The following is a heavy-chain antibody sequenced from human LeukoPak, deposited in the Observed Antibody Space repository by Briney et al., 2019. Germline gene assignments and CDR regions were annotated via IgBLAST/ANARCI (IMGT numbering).Heavy chain of an antibody. D-gene: IGHD3-10*01. V-gene: IGHV4-59*01. CDR2: MYHTPGRT. CDR1: GVSMSNYY. J-gene: IGHJ3*01. Sequence: SETLSLTCTVSGVSMSNYYWSWIRQPPGKGLEWVGHMYHTPGRTFYNPSLKSRVTMAMDTSRDQFSLKLISVTAADTAVYYFARTMVRGVISADAFDVWGQGTMVTVS. CDR3: ARTMVRGVISADAFDV.